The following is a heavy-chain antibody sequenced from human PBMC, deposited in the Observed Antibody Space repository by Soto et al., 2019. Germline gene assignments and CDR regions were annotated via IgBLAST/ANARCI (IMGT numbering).Heavy chain of an antibody. CDR1: GFTFSSYA. CDR3: AKGSGGDSRLQWRVLDY. CDR2: ISGSGGST. V-gene: IGHV3-23*01. D-gene: IGHD2-21*01. Sequence: PGGSLRLSCAASGFTFSSYAMSWVRQAPGKGLEWVSSISGSGGSTYYADSVKGRFTISRDNSKNSLYLQMNSLRAEDTAVYYCAKGSGGDSRLQWRVLDYWGQGNPVTVSS. J-gene: IGHJ4*02.